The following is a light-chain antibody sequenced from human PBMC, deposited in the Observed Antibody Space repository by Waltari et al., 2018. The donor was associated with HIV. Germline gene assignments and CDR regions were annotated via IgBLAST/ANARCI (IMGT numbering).Light chain of an antibody. V-gene: IGLV1-40*01. CDR1: TSNIGAGYD. CDR2: GNT. Sequence: QSVLTQPPSVSGAPGQRVTIACTGTTSNIGAGYDVHWSQQLPGPAPKLLVFGNTNRPSGVPDRFSGSKSGTSASLAITGLQAGDEGDYYCQSYDNALSGSLFGGGTKVTVL. J-gene: IGLJ2*01. CDR3: QSYDNALSGSL.